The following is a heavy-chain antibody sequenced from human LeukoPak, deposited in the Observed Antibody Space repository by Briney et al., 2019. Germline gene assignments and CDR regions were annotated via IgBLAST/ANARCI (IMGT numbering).Heavy chain of an antibody. J-gene: IGHJ4*02. D-gene: IGHD3-10*01. CDR1: GGSISSTHW. V-gene: IGHV4-4*02. CDR3: AREASGSSDFDY. CDR2: IYHSGST. Sequence: SETLSLTCAVSGGSISSTHWWSWVRQPPGKGLEWIGEIYHSGSTNYNPSLKGRVTISVDTSKNQFSLKLSSVTAADTAVYYCAREASGSSDFDYWGQGTLVTVSS.